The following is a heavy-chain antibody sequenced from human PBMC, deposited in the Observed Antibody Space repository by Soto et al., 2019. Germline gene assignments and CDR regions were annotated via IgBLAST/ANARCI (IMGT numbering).Heavy chain of an antibody. Sequence: HPGKGLEWIGYIYYSGSTYYNPSLKSRVTISVDTSKNQFSLKLSSVTAADTAVYYCFFFFQAEDGIRDVRSVSAFLLNRSSDL. J-gene: IGHJ2*01. CDR3: FFFFQAEDGIRDVRSVSAFLLNRSSDL. D-gene: IGHD3-10*02. V-gene: IGHV4-31*02. CDR2: IYYSGST.